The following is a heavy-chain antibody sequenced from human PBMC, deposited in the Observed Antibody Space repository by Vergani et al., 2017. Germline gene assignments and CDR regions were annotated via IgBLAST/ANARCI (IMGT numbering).Heavy chain of an antibody. CDR1: GGTFSSYA. Sequence: QVQLVQSGAEVKKPGSSVKVSCKASGGTFSSYAISWVRQAPGQGLEWMGGIIPIFGTANYAQKFQGRVTITADESTSTAYMELSSLRSEDTAVYYCARGIRGSGSDYNMPWDHYYYYMDVWGKGSTVTVSS. CDR3: ARGIRGSGSDYNMPWDHYYYYMDV. D-gene: IGHD3-10*01. V-gene: IGHV1-69*01. CDR2: IIPIFGTA. J-gene: IGHJ6*03.